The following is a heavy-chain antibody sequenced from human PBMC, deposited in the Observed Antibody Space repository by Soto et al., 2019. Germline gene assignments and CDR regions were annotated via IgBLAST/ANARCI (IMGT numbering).Heavy chain of an antibody. CDR3: ARGYYYDSSGNLAY. CDR2: INPHNGGT. J-gene: IGHJ4*02. D-gene: IGHD3-22*01. V-gene: IGHV1-2*02. Sequence: ASVKVSCKASGYTFTAYYIHWVRQAPGRGLEWMGWINPHNGGTNYAQKFQGRVTMTRDTSISTAYMELSRLRSDDTAVYYCARGYYYDSSGNLAYWGQGTLVTVSS. CDR1: GYTFTAYY.